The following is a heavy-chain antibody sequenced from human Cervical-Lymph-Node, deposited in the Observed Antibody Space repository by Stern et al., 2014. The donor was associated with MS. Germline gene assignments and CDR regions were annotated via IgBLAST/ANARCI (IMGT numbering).Heavy chain of an antibody. J-gene: IGHJ4*02. Sequence: EVQLVESGGGLIQPGGSLRLSCAASGFTFSSYWLPLFRQAPGKGLVGGSRIDPDGGTTTYAASVQGRFTISLDTAENTLYLQMNSLRAEDTAVYYCARDSSGRDDFWGQGTLVTVSS. D-gene: IGHD6-25*01. CDR3: ARDSSGRDDF. CDR2: IDPDGGTT. CDR1: GFTFSSYW. V-gene: IGHV3-74*03.